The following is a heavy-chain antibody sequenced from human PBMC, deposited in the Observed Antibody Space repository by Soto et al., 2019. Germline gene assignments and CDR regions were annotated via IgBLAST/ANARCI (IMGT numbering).Heavy chain of an antibody. CDR1: GGSLSGYY. J-gene: IGHJ6*02. CDR2: IYYSGST. D-gene: IGHD2-15*01. Sequence: SETLSLTCNVAGGSLSGYYWSWIRQPPGKGLEWIGYIYYSGSTYYNPSLKSRVTISVDKSKNQFSLKLSSVTAADTAVYYCARSQLLLQNYYYYYGMDVWGQGTTVTVSS. CDR3: ARSQLLLQNYYYYYGMDV. V-gene: IGHV4-59*12.